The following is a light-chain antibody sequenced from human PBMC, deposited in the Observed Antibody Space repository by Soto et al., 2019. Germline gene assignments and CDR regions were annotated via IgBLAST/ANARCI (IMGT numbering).Light chain of an antibody. J-gene: IGKJ1*01. CDR2: AAS. CDR1: QTIKNY. CDR3: QQNFNTPWT. Sequence: DIQMTQSPSSLSASVGDRVTITCRASQTIKNYLNWYRQRPGKAPEFLICAASSLQSGVPSRFSGSGSGTDFTLTISSLQPEDFAAYYCQQNFNTPWTFGQGTKVDIK. V-gene: IGKV1-39*01.